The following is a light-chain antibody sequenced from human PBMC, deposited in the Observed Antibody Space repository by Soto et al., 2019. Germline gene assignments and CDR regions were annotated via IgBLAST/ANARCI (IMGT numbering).Light chain of an antibody. CDR1: QSLTNRR. CDR2: GGS. V-gene: IGKV3-20*01. Sequence: MVLTQSPGTMSLSPGERATLYCRARQSLTNRRLAWYHQKPCQAPKVLIYGGSNMATGIPDRVSGSGSGTDFTLNISSFEPDDLAVYYCQPYVTSPWPFGQGTKV. CDR3: QPYVTSPWP. J-gene: IGKJ1*01.